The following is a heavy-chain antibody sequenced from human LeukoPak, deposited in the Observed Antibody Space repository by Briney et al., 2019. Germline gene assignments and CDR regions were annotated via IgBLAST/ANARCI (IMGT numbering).Heavy chain of an antibody. D-gene: IGHD4-4*01. Sequence: SETLSLTCAVSGGSISSGGYSWSWIRQPPGKGLEWIGYIYHSGSTYYNPSLKSRVTISVDRSKNQFSLKLSSVTAADTAGYYCARASTYFDSWGQGTLVTVSS. J-gene: IGHJ4*02. CDR3: ARASTYFDS. CDR1: GGSISSGGYS. V-gene: IGHV4-30-2*01. CDR2: IYHSGST.